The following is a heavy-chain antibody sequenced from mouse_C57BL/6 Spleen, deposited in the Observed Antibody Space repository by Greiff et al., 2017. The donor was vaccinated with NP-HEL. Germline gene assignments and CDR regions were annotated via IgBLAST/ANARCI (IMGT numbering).Heavy chain of an antibody. V-gene: IGHV1-52*01. CDR1: GYTFTSYW. CDR3: ARGITAVVEGFAY. Sequence: QVQLQQPGAELVRPGSSVKLSCKASGYTFTSYWMRWAKQRPIQGLEWIGNIYPSDSETHYNQKFKGKATLTVDKSSSTAYMQLSSLTSEDSAVYYCARGITAVVEGFAYWGQGTLVTVSA. CDR2: IYPSDSET. D-gene: IGHD1-1*01. J-gene: IGHJ3*01.